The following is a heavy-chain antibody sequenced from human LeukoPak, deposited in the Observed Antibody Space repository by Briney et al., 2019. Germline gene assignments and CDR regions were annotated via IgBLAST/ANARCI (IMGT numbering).Heavy chain of an antibody. V-gene: IGHV3-30*02. CDR1: GFIFSSCG. CDR2: IRSDGSTK. J-gene: IGHJ4*02. CDR3: AKDEVTSTSQQQLAWYFDY. Sequence: GGSLRLSCAASGFIFSSCGMHWVRQAPGKGLEWVAFIRSDGSTKFYADSVKGRFTISRDNSKNTLYLQINSLRGEDTAVYYCAKDEVTSTSQQQLAWYFDYWGQGTLVTVSS. D-gene: IGHD6-13*01.